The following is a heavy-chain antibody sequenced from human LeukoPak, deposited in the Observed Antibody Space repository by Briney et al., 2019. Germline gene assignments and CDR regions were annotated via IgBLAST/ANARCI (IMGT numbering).Heavy chain of an antibody. CDR2: ISWNSGSI. D-gene: IGHD6-19*01. CDR1: GFIFSDYW. J-gene: IGHJ3*02. CDR3: SKDIWWSVYSSGRPNAFDI. Sequence: GGSLRLSCAASGFIFSDYWMHWVRQAPGKGLEWVSGISWNSGSIGYADSVKGRFTISRDNAKNSLYLQMNSLRAEDTALYYCSKDIWWSVYSSGRPNAFDIWGQGTMVTVSS. V-gene: IGHV3-9*01.